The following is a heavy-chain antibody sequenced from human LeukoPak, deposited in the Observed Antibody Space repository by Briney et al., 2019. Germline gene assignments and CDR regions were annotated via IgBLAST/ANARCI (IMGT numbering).Heavy chain of an antibody. CDR1: TFTFSDYG. D-gene: IGHD3-16*02. V-gene: IGHV3-30*02. Sequence: GGSLRLSCVGSTFTFSDYGMHWVRQAPGKGLEWVAFIRNDGAKTYYADSAKGRFTISRDNSRNTLYLQMNSLTAEDTAVFYCAKGGVILAPGVYWYMDVWGRGTTVTVSS. CDR2: IRNDGAKT. J-gene: IGHJ6*03. CDR3: AKGGVILAPGVYWYMDV.